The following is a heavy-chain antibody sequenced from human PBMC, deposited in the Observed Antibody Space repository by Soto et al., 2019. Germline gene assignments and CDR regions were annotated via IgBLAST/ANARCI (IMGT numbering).Heavy chain of an antibody. V-gene: IGHV1-2*02. Sequence: ASVKVSCKASGYTFTGYYVHWVRQSPGQGLEWMGWIKSNSGGTNYAQKFQGRVTMTRDTSINTAYMELSRLRSDDTAVYYCARVTPYSYGSGPFDPWGQGTLVTVSS. CDR3: ARVTPYSYGSGPFDP. J-gene: IGHJ5*02. D-gene: IGHD3-10*01. CDR2: IKSNSGGT. CDR1: GYTFTGYY.